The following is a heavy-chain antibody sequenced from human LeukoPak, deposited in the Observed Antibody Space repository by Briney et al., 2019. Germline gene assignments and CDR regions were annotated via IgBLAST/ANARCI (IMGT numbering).Heavy chain of an antibody. Sequence: PGGSLRLSCAASGFTFSNYWMSWVRQAPGKGLEWVANIKQDRSEKYYVDSVKGRFTISRDNAKNSLYLQMNSLRAEDTAVYYCARAYSSSWYDFWGQGTLVTVSS. J-gene: IGHJ5*01. CDR2: IKQDRSEK. V-gene: IGHV3-7*03. CDR3: ARAYSSSWYDF. D-gene: IGHD6-13*01. CDR1: GFTFSNYW.